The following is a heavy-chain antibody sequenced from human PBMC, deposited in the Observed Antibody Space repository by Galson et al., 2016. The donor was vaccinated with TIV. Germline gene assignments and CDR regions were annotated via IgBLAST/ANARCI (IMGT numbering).Heavy chain of an antibody. CDR3: ARDFRTGKYCDY. CDR1: GFNFGFYG. V-gene: IGHV3-33*01. J-gene: IGHJ4*02. Sequence: LRLSCAASGFNFGFYGMHWVRQAPGKGLEWVTIIGHDGNWKGYADSVKGRFTVSRDNSKNMLFLEMSSPRVEDTAVYYCARDFRTGKYCDYWGQGTLVTVSA. CDR2: IGHDGNWK. D-gene: IGHD2-8*02.